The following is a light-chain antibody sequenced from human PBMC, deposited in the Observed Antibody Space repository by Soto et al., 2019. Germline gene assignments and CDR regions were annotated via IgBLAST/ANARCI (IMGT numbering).Light chain of an antibody. Sequence: DIVMTQSPDSLAVSLGERATINCKSGQSVFYNSNNKNYLAWYQQKAGQSPKLLIYWASTRESGVPDRFSGSGSGTDFTLTINSLHAEDVENYYCQQYFNTPFTFGPGTRVDIK. V-gene: IGKV4-1*01. CDR2: WAS. CDR1: QSVFYNSNNKNY. J-gene: IGKJ3*01. CDR3: QQYFNTPFT.